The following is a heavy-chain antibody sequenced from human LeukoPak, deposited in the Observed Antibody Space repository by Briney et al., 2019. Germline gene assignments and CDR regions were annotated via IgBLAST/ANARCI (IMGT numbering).Heavy chain of an antibody. CDR3: ATQTEGGGYFDY. V-gene: IGHV4-59*01. CDR1: GGSISSYY. J-gene: IGHJ4*02. D-gene: IGHD3-16*01. CDR2: IYYSGST. Sequence: PSETLSLTCTVSGGSISSYYWSWLRQPPGKGLEWIGYIYYSGSTNYNPSLNTRVTISVDTSKNQFSLKLSSVTAADTAVYYCATQTEGGGYFDYWGQGTLVTVSS.